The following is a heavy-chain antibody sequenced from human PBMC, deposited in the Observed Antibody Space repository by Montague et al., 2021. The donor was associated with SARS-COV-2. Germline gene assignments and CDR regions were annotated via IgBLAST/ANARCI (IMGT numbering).Heavy chain of an antibody. Sequence: SLRLSCAASGFTFTNYWLSWLRQAPGKGPEWVANINQGGTELHYXDSVNGRFTISRDNAKNSLYLQMNSLRAEDTAVYYCARRNYGGDKYYYYGMDVWGQGTTVTVSS. CDR2: INQGGTEL. V-gene: IGHV3-7*01. CDR1: GFTFTNYW. J-gene: IGHJ6*02. CDR3: ARRNYGGDKYYYYGMDV. D-gene: IGHD4-23*01.